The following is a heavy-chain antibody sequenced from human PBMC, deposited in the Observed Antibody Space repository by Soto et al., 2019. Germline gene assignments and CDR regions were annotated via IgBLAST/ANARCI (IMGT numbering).Heavy chain of an antibody. Sequence: PSETLSLTCTVSGGSISSGGYYWSWIRQHPGKGLEWIGYIYYSGSTYYNPSLKSRVTISVDTSKNQFSLKLSSVTAADTAVYYCARCREDYGESDYWGQGTLVTVSS. CDR1: GGSISSGGYY. V-gene: IGHV4-31*03. CDR3: ARCREDYGESDY. J-gene: IGHJ4*02. CDR2: IYYSGST. D-gene: IGHD4-17*01.